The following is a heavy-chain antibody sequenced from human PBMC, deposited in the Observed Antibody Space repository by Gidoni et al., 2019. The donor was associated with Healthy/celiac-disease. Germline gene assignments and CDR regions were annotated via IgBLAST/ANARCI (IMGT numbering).Heavy chain of an antibody. CDR1: GFTVSSNY. D-gene: IGHD3-22*01. J-gene: IGHJ4*02. V-gene: IGHV3-66*02. CDR2: IYSGGST. CDR3: ARVNYYDSSGYPFGGGFFDY. Sequence: EVQLVESGGGLVQPGGSLRLSCAASGFTVSSNYMSWVRQAPGKGLEWVSVIYSGGSTYYADSVKGRFTISRDNSKNTLYLQMNSLRAEDTAVYYCARVNYYDSSGYPFGGGFFDYWGQGTLVTVSS.